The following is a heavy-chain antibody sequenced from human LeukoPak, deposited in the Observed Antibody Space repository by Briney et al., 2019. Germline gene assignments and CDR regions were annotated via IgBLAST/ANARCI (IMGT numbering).Heavy chain of an antibody. CDR3: ARSGNSSTYYYYYMDV. Sequence: GGSLRLSCAASGFTVSSKYMSWVRQAPGKGLEWVSVIYSGGSTYYADSVKGRFTISRDNSKNTLYLLMNSLRAEDTAVYYCARSGNSSTYYYYYMDVWGKGTTVTVSS. V-gene: IGHV3-66*02. D-gene: IGHD4-23*01. CDR1: GFTVSSKY. J-gene: IGHJ6*03. CDR2: IYSGGST.